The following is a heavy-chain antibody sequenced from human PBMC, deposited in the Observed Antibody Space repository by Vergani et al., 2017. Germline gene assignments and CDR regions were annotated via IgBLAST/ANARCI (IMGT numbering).Heavy chain of an antibody. CDR3: ARDGSDYYYGMDV. CDR2: IYSGGST. Sequence: EVQLVESGGGLIQPGGSLRLSCAASGFTVSSNYMSWVRQAPGKGLEWVSIIYSGGSTHYTDPVKGRFTISRGKSQNTLFLQMNSLRAEDTAGYYCARDGSDYYYGMDVWGQGTTVTVSS. CDR1: GFTVSSNY. V-gene: IGHV3-53*01. D-gene: IGHD3-10*01. J-gene: IGHJ6*02.